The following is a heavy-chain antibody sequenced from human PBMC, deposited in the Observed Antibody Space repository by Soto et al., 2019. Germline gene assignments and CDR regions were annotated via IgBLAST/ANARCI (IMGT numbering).Heavy chain of an antibody. V-gene: IGHV3-23*01. D-gene: IGHD1-1*01. J-gene: IGHJ4*02. CDR3: AKGVRQSDY. Sequence: ESGGGLVQPGGSLRLSCAASGFTFSSYAMNWVRQAPGKGLEWVSAISASGGTTYYADSVKGRFTVSRDNSKNTLSLQMSSLRAEDTAVYFCAKGVRQSDYWGQGTLVTVSS. CDR1: GFTFSSYA. CDR2: ISASGGTT.